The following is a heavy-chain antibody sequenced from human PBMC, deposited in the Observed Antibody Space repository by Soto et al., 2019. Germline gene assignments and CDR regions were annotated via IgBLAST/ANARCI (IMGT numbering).Heavy chain of an antibody. CDR1: GYTFTSYG. J-gene: IGHJ6*02. CDR3: ARVTINWNYYYYAMDV. CDR2: ISAYNGNT. Sequence: QVQLVQSGAEVKKPGASVKVSCKASGYTFTSYGISWVRQAPGQGLEWMGWISAYNGNTNYAQKLQGRVTMTTDTSTSTAYMELRSLRSDYTAVYYCARVTINWNYYYYAMDVWGQGTTVTVSS. D-gene: IGHD1-1*01. V-gene: IGHV1-18*04.